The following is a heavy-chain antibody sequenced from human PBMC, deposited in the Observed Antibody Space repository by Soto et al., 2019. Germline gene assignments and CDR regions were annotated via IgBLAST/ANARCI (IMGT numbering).Heavy chain of an antibody. V-gene: IGHV1-3*01. CDR2: INAGNGNT. CDR3: AIPDDYGDYVDDAFDI. CDR1: GYTFTSYA. Sequence: ASVKVSCKASGYTFTSYAIHWVRQAPGQRLEWMGWINAGNGNTKYSQKFQGRVTITRDTSASTAYMELSSLRSEDTAVYYCAIPDDYGDYVDDAFDIWGQGTMVTVSS. D-gene: IGHD4-17*01. J-gene: IGHJ3*02.